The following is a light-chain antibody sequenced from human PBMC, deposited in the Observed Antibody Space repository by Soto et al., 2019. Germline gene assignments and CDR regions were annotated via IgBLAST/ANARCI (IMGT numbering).Light chain of an antibody. CDR3: SSYTSSNTYV. Sequence: QSALTQPASVSGSPGQSITISCTGTSSDVGGYNYVSWYQQHPGKAPKLIIYEVSNRPSGVSNRFSGSKSDNTASLTISRLQAEDEADYYCSSYTSSNTYVFGTGTKLTVL. CDR2: EVS. V-gene: IGLV2-14*01. CDR1: SSDVGGYNY. J-gene: IGLJ1*01.